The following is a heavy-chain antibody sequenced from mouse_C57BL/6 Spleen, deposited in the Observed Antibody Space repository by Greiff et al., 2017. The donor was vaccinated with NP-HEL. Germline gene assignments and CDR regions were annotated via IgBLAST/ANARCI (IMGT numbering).Heavy chain of an antibody. CDR3: AKNDDGYYVGYFDV. CDR2: IWRGGST. V-gene: IGHV2-5*01. Sequence: VQLKQSGPGLVQPSQSLSITCTVSGFSLTSYGVHWVRQSPGKGLEWLGVIWRGGSTDYNAAFMSRLSITKDNSKSQVFFKMNSLQADDNAIYYCAKNDDGYYVGYFDVWGTGTTVTVSS. D-gene: IGHD2-3*01. J-gene: IGHJ1*03. CDR1: GFSLTSYG.